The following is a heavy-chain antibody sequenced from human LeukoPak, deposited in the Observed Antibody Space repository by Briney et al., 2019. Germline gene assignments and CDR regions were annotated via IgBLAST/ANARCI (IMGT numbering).Heavy chain of an antibody. J-gene: IGHJ4*02. CDR3: ARDVWFGERNFDY. CDR2: ISAYNGNT. Sequence: GASVKVSCKASGYTFKSYGISWVRQAPGQGLEWMGWISAYNGNTNYAQKLQGRVTMTTDTSTSTASMELRSLRSDDTAVYYCARDVWFGERNFDYWGQGTLVTVSS. D-gene: IGHD3-10*01. V-gene: IGHV1-18*01. CDR1: GYTFKSYG.